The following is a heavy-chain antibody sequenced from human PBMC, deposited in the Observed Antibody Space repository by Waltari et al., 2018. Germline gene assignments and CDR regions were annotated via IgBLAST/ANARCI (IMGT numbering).Heavy chain of an antibody. CDR3: AKGGGIRDAXDI. CDR1: GFTFPNYA. D-gene: IGHD1-26*01. V-gene: IGHV3-9*01. CDR2: ITWNXANI. J-gene: IGHJ3*02. Sequence: EMQXVXSGGXLVQPGRSLXLPCPPSGFTFPNYAMHWVRQAPGKGXEWVSXITWNXANIGYADSVXGRFTISRDNAKYSLYLXLNSLRAEXTALYXGAKGGGIRDAXDIWGQGTMVTVXS.